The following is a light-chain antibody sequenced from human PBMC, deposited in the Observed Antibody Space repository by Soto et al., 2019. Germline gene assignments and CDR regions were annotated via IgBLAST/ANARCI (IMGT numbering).Light chain of an antibody. CDR1: QSVSGY. V-gene: IGKV3-11*01. J-gene: IGKJ1*01. Sequence: IVLTLAPATLSLYPGERATLSCRASQSVSGYLAWYQQKPGQAPRLLIYDASNRATGIPARFSGSGSGTDFTLTISSLETADFAVYYCQQRSKCPLTFGQGTKVDIK. CDR2: DAS. CDR3: QQRSKCPLT.